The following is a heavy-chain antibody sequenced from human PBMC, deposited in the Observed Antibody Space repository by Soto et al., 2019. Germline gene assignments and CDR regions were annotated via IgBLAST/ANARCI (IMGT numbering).Heavy chain of an antibody. J-gene: IGHJ3*02. Sequence: QLHLVQSGAVVKKPGASVTVSCSASGYPVTAYYMHWVRQAPGRGLEWMGGINPATGAAKYTQTFQGRVTLTRDTSTSTVFMELRCLTSEDTAVFYCARGGGVGVAGSAAFDMWGQGTLVTVSS. V-gene: IGHV1-2*02. CDR2: INPATGAA. CDR1: GYPVTAYY. CDR3: ARGGGVGVAGSAAFDM. D-gene: IGHD3-3*01.